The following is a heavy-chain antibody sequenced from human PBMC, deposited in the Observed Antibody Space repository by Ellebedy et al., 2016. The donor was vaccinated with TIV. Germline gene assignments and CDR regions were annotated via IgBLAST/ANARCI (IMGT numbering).Heavy chain of an antibody. CDR3: SARYGGYDF. J-gene: IGHJ4*02. Sequence: GESLKISCVVSGFTFGDYAMGWFRQAPGKGLEWVGFTRSKVYGGTTEYAASVKGRFTISRDESKGIAFLQMNSLETEDTAVYYCSARYGGYDFWGQGTLVTVSS. D-gene: IGHD5-12*01. V-gene: IGHV3-49*03. CDR1: GFTFGDYA. CDR2: TRSKVYGGTT.